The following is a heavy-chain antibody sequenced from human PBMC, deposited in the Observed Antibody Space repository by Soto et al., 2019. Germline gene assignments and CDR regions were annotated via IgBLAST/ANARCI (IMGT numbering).Heavy chain of an antibody. J-gene: IGHJ4*01. CDR1: GGSFSGYY. CDR3: ARGDLSGYDRIDH. V-gene: IGHV4-34*01. CDR2: INHSGST. D-gene: IGHD5-12*01. Sequence: QVQLQQWGAGLLKPSETLSLTCAVSGGSFSGYYWSWIRQLPGKGLEWIGEINHSGSTNYNPSLKSRDTISVDTPKNQFSLKLSSVTAADTAVYYCARGDLSGYDRIDHWGPGTLVTGSS.